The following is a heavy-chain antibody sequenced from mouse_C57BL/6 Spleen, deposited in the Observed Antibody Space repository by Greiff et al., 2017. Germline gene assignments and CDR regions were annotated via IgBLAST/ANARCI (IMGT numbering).Heavy chain of an antibody. V-gene: IGHV1-82*01. Sequence: QVQLQQSGPELVKPGASVKISCKASGYAFSSSWMNWVKQRPGKGLEWIGRIYPGDGDTNYNGQFKGKATLTADKSSSTAYMQLSSLTSEDSAVYFCAGSGVYYGHDYWGQGTPRTVSS. J-gene: IGHJ2*01. D-gene: IGHD2-1*01. CDR1: GYAFSSSW. CDR2: IYPGDGDT. CDR3: AGSGVYYGHDY.